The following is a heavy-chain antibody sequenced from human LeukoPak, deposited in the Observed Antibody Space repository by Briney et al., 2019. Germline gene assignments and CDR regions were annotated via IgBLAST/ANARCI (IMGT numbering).Heavy chain of an antibody. Sequence: PGGSLRLSCAASGFTFSSYAMSWVRQAPGKGLEWVSAISGSGGSTYYADSVKGRFTISRDNSKNTLYLQMNSLRAEDTAVCYCAKDDYGDYFLDYWGQGTLVTVSS. D-gene: IGHD4-17*01. J-gene: IGHJ4*02. CDR1: GFTFSSYA. CDR3: AKDDYGDYFLDY. CDR2: ISGSGGST. V-gene: IGHV3-23*01.